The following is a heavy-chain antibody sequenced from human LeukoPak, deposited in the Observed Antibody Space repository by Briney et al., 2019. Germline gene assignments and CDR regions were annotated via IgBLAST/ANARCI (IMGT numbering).Heavy chain of an antibody. V-gene: IGHV1-69*13. CDR3: ARISTSGDDY. D-gene: IGHD2-2*01. CDR1: GGTFSSDA. Sequence: ASVEFSCKASGGTFSSDAISWVRQAPGQGLEWMGGIIPIFGTANYAQKFQGRVTITADESTSTAYMELSSLRSEDTAVYYCARISTSGDDYWGQGTLVTVSS. J-gene: IGHJ4*02. CDR2: IIPIFGTA.